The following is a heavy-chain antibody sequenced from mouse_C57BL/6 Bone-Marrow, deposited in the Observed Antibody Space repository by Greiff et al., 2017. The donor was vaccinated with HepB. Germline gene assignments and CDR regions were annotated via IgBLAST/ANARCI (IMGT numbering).Heavy chain of an antibody. CDR3: ARDHSKDY. J-gene: IGHJ2*01. Sequence: QVQLQQSGAELVRPGASVKLSCKASGYTFTDYYINWVKQRPGQGLEWIARIYPGSGNTYYNEKFKGKATLTAEKSSSTAYMQLSSLTSEDSAVYFCARDHSKDYWGQGTTLTVSS. CDR2: IYPGSGNT. CDR1: GYTFTDYY. V-gene: IGHV1-76*01.